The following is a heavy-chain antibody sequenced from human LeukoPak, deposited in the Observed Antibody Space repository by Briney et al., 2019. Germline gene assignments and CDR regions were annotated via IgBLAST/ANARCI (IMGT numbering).Heavy chain of an antibody. Sequence: ASVKVSCKASGYTFTGYYMHWVRQAPGQGLEWTGWINPNSGGTNYAQKFQGRVTMTRDTSISTAHMELSRLRSDDTAVYYYAVHYDFWSGYRDWGQGTLVTVSS. CDR3: AVHYDFWSGYRD. D-gene: IGHD3-3*01. CDR2: INPNSGGT. V-gene: IGHV1-2*02. CDR1: GYTFTGYY. J-gene: IGHJ4*02.